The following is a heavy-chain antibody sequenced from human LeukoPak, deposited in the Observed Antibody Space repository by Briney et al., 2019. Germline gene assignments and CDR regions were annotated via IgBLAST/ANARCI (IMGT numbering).Heavy chain of an antibody. CDR3: ARGADQRGDDSSGYYPDGLDY. J-gene: IGHJ4*02. V-gene: IGHV3-48*04. Sequence: PGGSLRLSCAASGFTFSSYSMNWVRQAPGKGLEWVSYISSSSSTIYYADSVKGRFTISRDNAKNSLYLQMNSLRAEDTAVYYCARGADQRGDDSSGYYPDGLDYWGQGTLVTVSS. CDR1: GFTFSSYS. D-gene: IGHD3-22*01. CDR2: ISSSSSTI.